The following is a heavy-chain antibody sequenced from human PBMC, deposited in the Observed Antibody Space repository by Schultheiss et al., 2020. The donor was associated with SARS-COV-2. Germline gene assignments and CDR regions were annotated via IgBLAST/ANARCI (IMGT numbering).Heavy chain of an antibody. V-gene: IGHV3-23*01. Sequence: GGSLRLSCAASGFTFNTYAMSWVRQAPGKGLEWVSTISGSRQTTYDADSVRGRFTISRDNSKNTLYLQMSSLSVDDTAVYYCAKGSYSHPGSCGGDCYDDSWGQGTRVTVSS. CDR1: GFTFNTYA. D-gene: IGHD2-21*02. J-gene: IGHJ4*02. CDR2: ISGSRQTT. CDR3: AKGSYSHPGSCGGDCYDDS.